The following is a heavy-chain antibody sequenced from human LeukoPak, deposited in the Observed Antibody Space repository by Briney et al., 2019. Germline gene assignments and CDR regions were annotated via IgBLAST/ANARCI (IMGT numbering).Heavy chain of an antibody. Sequence: SETLSLTCAVYGGSFSGYYWSWIRQPPGKGLEWIGEINHSGSTNYNPSLKSRVTISVDTSKNQFSLKLSSVTAADTAVYYCARGLAVVPAAMKARLYYYGMDVWGKGTTVTVSS. D-gene: IGHD2-2*01. J-gene: IGHJ6*04. V-gene: IGHV4-34*01. CDR2: INHSGST. CDR1: GGSFSGYY. CDR3: ARGLAVVPAAMKARLYYYGMDV.